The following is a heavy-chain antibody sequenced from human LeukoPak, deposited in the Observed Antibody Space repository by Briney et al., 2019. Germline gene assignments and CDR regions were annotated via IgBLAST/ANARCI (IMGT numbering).Heavy chain of an antibody. CDR3: ARSPEGFDY. CDR1: GGSFSGYY. Sequence: SETLSLTCAVYGGSFSGYYWSWIRQPPGKGLEWTGEINHSGSTNYNPSLKSRVTISVDTSKNQFSLKLSSVTAADTAVYYCARSPEGFDYWGQGTLVTVSS. J-gene: IGHJ4*02. CDR2: INHSGST. V-gene: IGHV4-34*01.